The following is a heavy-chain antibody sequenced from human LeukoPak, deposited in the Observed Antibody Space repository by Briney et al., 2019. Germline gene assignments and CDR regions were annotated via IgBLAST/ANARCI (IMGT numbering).Heavy chain of an antibody. CDR1: GGSVSSYY. Sequence: SETLSLTCSVSGGSVSSYYWSWIRQPPGKGLEWIGYIYYSGSTNCNPSLKSRVTISVDTSKNQFSLKLSSVTAADTAVYYCARVPRGALHYFDYWGQGTLVTVSS. D-gene: IGHD3-10*01. CDR3: ARVPRGALHYFDY. J-gene: IGHJ4*02. V-gene: IGHV4-59*02. CDR2: IYYSGST.